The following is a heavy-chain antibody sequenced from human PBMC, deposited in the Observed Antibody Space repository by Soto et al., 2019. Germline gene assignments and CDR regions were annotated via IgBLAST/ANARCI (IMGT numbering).Heavy chain of an antibody. J-gene: IGHJ4*02. Sequence: QVQLQESGPGLVKPSETLSLTCTVSGGSISSYYWNWMRQPPGKGLEWIGYTYYSGSTNYNPSLKSRVTISIDTSKNHFSLKLSSVTAADTAVYYCARGYCSSTNCYGGPFDYWGQGTLVTVSS. CDR1: GGSISSYY. CDR2: TYYSGST. CDR3: ARGYCSSTNCYGGPFDY. D-gene: IGHD2-2*01. V-gene: IGHV4-59*01.